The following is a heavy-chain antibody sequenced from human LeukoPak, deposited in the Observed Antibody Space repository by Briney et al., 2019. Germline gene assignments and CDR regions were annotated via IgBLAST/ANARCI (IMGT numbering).Heavy chain of an antibody. V-gene: IGHV3-21*01. D-gene: IGHD1-26*01. CDR3: ARAYGRSGSYYPDY. J-gene: IGHJ4*02. Sequence: PGGSLRLSCAASGFTFSSYSMNWVRQAPGKGLEWVSSSSSSSSYIYYADSVKGRFTISRDNAKNSLYLQMNSLRAEDTAVYYCARAYGRSGSYYPDYWGQGTLVTVSS. CDR1: GFTFSSYS. CDR2: SSSSSSYI.